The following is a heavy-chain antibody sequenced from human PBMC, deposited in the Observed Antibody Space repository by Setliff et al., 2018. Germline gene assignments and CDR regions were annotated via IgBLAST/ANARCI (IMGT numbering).Heavy chain of an antibody. CDR1: GYTFTSYA. V-gene: IGHV7-4-1*02. J-gene: IGHJ4*02. CDR3: ARVVTRDGYGDQYYFDY. D-gene: IGHD4-17*01. Sequence: ASVKVSCKASGYTFTSYAMNWVRQAPGQGLEWMGWINTNTGNPTYAQGSTGRFVFSLDTSVSTAYLQISSLKAEDTAVYYCARVVTRDGYGDQYYFDYWGQGTLVTVSS. CDR2: INTNTGNP.